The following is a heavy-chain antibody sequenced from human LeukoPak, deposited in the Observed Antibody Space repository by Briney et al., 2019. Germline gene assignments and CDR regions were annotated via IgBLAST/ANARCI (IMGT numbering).Heavy chain of an antibody. Sequence: SETLSLTCTVSGGSISSYYWSWIRQPPGKGLEYSGYIYYSGSTNHNPSLKSRVTISVDTSKNQFSLKLSSVTAADTAVYYCARVSGETSTYYFDYWGQGTLVTVSS. CDR1: GGSISSYY. CDR2: IYYSGST. V-gene: IGHV4-59*01. D-gene: IGHD7-27*01. J-gene: IGHJ4*02. CDR3: ARVSGETSTYYFDY.